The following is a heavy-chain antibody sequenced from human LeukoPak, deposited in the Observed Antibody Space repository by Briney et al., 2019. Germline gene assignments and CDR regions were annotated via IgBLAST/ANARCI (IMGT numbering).Heavy chain of an antibody. V-gene: IGHV4-30-4*08. CDR3: AREGSWRPFDY. J-gene: IGHJ4*02. D-gene: IGHD6-13*01. CDR2: IYYSGST. Sequence: PSESLSLTCTVSGGSISSGDYYWSWIRQPPGKGLEWIGYIYYSGSTYYNPSLKSRVTISVDTSKNQFSLKLSSVTAADTAVYYCAREGSWRPFDYWGQGTLVTVSS. CDR1: GGSISSGDYY.